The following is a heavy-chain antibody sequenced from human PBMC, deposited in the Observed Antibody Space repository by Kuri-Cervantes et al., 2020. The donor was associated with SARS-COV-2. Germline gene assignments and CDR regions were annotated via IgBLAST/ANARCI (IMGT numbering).Heavy chain of an antibody. D-gene: IGHD2-15*01. CDR1: GYTFTSYD. J-gene: IGHJ3*02. Sequence: SVKVSCKASGYTFTSYDINWVRQATGQGLEWMGGIIPVFGSANYAQKFQGRVTITTDESTSTAYMELSSLRSEDTAVYYCARRGYCSGGSCYSSLRGAFDIWGQGTMVTVSS. CDR2: IIPVFGSA. CDR3: ARRGYCSGGSCYSSLRGAFDI. V-gene: IGHV1-69*05.